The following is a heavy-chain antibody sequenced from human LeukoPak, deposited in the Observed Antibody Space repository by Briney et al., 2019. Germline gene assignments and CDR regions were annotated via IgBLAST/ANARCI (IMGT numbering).Heavy chain of an antibody. CDR3: ARYYWRLYFDY. Sequence: SETLSLTCTVSGGSISSYYWSWIRQPPGKGLEWIGYIYYSGSTNYNPSLKSRVTISVDTSKNQFSLKLSSVTAADTAVYYCARYYWRLYFDYWGQGTLVTVSS. CDR2: IYYSGST. D-gene: IGHD1-20*01. J-gene: IGHJ4*02. CDR1: GGSISSYY. V-gene: IGHV4-59*01.